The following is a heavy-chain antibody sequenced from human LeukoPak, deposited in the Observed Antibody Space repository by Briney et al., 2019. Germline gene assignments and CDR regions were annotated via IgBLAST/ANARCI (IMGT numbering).Heavy chain of an antibody. J-gene: IGHJ6*03. CDR3: ASRATRGYYYYYYMDV. V-gene: IGHV4-39*01. CDR2: IYYSGST. Sequence: SETLSLTRTVSGGSISSSSYYWGWIRQPPGKGLEWIGSIYYSGSTYYNPSLKSRVTISVDTSKNQFSLKLSSVTAADTAVYYCASRATRGYYYYYYMDVWGKGTTVTVSS. D-gene: IGHD2-15*01. CDR1: GGSISSSSYY.